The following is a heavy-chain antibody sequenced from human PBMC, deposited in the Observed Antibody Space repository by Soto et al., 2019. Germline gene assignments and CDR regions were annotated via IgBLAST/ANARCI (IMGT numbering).Heavy chain of an antibody. CDR1: GFTFSSYG. D-gene: IGHD6-19*01. CDR2: ISYDGSNK. V-gene: IGHV3-30*18. Sequence: GGSLRLSCAASGFTFSSYGMHWVRQAPGKGLEWVAVISYDGSNKYYADSVKGRFTISRDNSKNTLYLQMNSLRAEDTAVYYCAKDYLTGTTAVALYYYYGMDVWGQGTTVTVSS. CDR3: AKDYLTGTTAVALYYYYGMDV. J-gene: IGHJ6*02.